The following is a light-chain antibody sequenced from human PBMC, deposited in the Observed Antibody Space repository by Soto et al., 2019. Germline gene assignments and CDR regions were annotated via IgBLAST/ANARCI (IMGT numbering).Light chain of an antibody. Sequence: QPVLTQSSSASASLGSSVKLTCTLSSGHSSYIIAWHQQQPGKAPRYLMKLEGSGSYNKGSGVPDRFSGSSSGADRYLTISNLQFEDEADYYCETWDSYSGVFGGGTKVTVL. CDR1: SGHSSYI. CDR2: LEGSGSY. CDR3: ETWDSYSGV. V-gene: IGLV4-60*02. J-gene: IGLJ3*02.